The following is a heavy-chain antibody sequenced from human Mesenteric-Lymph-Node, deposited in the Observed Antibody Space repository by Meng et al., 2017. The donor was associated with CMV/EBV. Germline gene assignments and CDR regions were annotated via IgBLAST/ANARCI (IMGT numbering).Heavy chain of an antibody. CDR2: VRYDGSHD. V-gene: IGHV3-30*02. D-gene: IGHD2-15*01. CDR3: AKDYLPQVDYYYYGMDV. CDR1: GFTFSNYA. J-gene: IGHJ6*02. Sequence: GGSLRLSCVASGFTFSNYAMHWVRQAPGKGLEWVSFVRYDGSHDYYADSVKGRFTVSRDNSNNRLYLQMNSLRAEDTAVYYCAKDYLPQVDYYYYGMDVWGQGTTVTVSS.